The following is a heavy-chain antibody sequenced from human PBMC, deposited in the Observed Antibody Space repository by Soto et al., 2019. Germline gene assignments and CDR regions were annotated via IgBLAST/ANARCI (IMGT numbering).Heavy chain of an antibody. V-gene: IGHV6-1*01. D-gene: IGHD3-10*01. J-gene: IGHJ6*02. CDR1: GDSVSSNSAA. Sequence: SQTLSLTCAISGDSVSSNSAAWNWIRQSPSRGLEWLGRTYYRSKWYNDYAVSVKSRITINPDTSKNQFSLQLNSVTPEDTAVYYCARDRLGTMVRGVITNYYYYGMDAWGQGTTVTVSS. CDR3: ARDRLGTMVRGVITNYYYYGMDA. CDR2: TYYRSKWYN.